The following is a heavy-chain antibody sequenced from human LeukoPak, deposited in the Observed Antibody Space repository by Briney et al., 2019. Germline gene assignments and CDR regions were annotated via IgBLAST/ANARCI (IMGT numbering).Heavy chain of an antibody. Sequence: GGSLRLSCAASGFTFSSYSMNWVRLAPGKGLEWVSSISSSSRYIYYADSVKGRFTISRDNSKNTLYLQMNSLRAEDTAVYYCAILSTAIVNYWGQGTLVTVSS. CDR2: ISSSSRYI. J-gene: IGHJ4*02. CDR1: GFTFSSYS. D-gene: IGHD2-21*02. CDR3: AILSTAIVNY. V-gene: IGHV3-21*01.